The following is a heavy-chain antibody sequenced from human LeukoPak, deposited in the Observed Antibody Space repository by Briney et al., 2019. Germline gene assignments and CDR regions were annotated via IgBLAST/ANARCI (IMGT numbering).Heavy chain of an antibody. CDR2: IYTSGST. Sequence: SSETLSLTCTVSGDSISNYYWSWIRQPAGKGLEWIGRIYTSGSTNYNPSLKSRVTMSVDTSKNQFSLKLTSVTAADTAVYYCARVVSSAYNWFDPWGQGTLVTVSS. CDR3: ARVVSSAYNWFDP. CDR1: GDSISNYY. V-gene: IGHV4-4*07. J-gene: IGHJ5*02. D-gene: IGHD6-6*01.